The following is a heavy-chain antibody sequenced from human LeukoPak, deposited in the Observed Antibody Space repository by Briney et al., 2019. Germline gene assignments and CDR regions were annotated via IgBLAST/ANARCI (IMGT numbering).Heavy chain of an antibody. CDR1: GFTFSTYS. CDR2: ISSSSAYF. J-gene: IGHJ4*02. Sequence: PGGSLRLSCAASGFTFSTYSMNWVRPAPGKGLEWVASISSSSAYFFFADSVKGRFSISRDNANNSLYLQMNSLRADDTAVYFCGGKRGGGEIHFDYWGQGTLVTVSS. D-gene: IGHD3-16*01. V-gene: IGHV3-21*01. CDR3: GGKRGGGEIHFDY.